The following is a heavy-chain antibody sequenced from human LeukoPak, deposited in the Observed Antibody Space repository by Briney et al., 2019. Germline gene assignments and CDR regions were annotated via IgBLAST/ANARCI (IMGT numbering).Heavy chain of an antibody. CDR2: IYTSGTS. CDR3: ARGITGSYLHGFDY. J-gene: IGHJ4*02. D-gene: IGHD1-26*01. Sequence: SETLSLTCSVSGGSISGYHWNWIRQPAGKGLEWIGRIYTSGTSNDNPSLKSRVTMSVDTSKNQISLKLSSVSAADTAVYYCARGITGSYLHGFDYWGQGILVTVSS. V-gene: IGHV4-4*07. CDR1: GGSISGYH.